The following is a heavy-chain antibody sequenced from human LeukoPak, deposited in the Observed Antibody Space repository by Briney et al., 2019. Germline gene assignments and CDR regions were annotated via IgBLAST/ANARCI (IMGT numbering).Heavy chain of an antibody. CDR2: ISAYNGNT. Sequence: GASVKVSCKASGGTFSNYAISWVRQAPGQGLEWMGWISAYNGNTNYAQKLQGRVTMTTDTSTSTAYMELRSLRSDDTAVYYCARVRYDSSGYYCCFDYWGQGTLVTVSS. J-gene: IGHJ4*02. V-gene: IGHV1-18*01. CDR3: ARVRYDSSGYYCCFDY. CDR1: GGTFSNYA. D-gene: IGHD3-22*01.